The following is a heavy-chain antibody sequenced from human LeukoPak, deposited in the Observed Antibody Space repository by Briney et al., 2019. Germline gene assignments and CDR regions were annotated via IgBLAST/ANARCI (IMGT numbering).Heavy chain of an antibody. J-gene: IGHJ4*02. Sequence: GATVKISCKASVYIFTDYFIHWVQQAPGKGLKWMGHIDPEDGEAVYADKLQDRVTITADTPTDTVYMHLSSLRSDDTAVYFCAKVSSTLASAGPLAFDHWGQGTLITVSS. D-gene: IGHD6-13*01. CDR2: IDPEDGEA. V-gene: IGHV1-69-2*01. CDR3: AKVSSTLASAGPLAFDH. CDR1: VYIFTDYF.